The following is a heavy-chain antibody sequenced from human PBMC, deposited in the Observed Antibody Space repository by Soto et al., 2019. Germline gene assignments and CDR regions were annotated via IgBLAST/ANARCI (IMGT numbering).Heavy chain of an antibody. V-gene: IGHV3-66*01. CDR3: ARGAYFDWLLYGRYYYYGMDV. D-gene: IGHD3-9*01. CDR2: LYDVDGS. Sequence: GGSLRLSCAASGLSISGKKNVAWVRQAPGKGLEWVSALYDVDGSFYADSVKGRFTTSSDRSKTTVYLQMNDLRPGDTAVYYCARGAYFDWLLYGRYYYYGMDVWGQGTTVTVSS. CDR1: GLSISGKK. J-gene: IGHJ6*02.